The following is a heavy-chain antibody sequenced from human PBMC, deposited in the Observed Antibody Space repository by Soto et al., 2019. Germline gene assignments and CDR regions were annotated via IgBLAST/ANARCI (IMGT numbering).Heavy chain of an antibody. CDR3: ARASPSGPAYDFWSGWSVGPFDY. CDR1: CGSIISSSW. D-gene: IGHD3-3*01. Sequence: SETLSLTCAVSCGSIISSSWCSWVRHPPWKLLYWIGEIYHIGITNYNPSLNSRVTISVDKSKNQFSLKLSSVTAADTAVYYCARASPSGPAYDFWSGWSVGPFDYWGQGTLVTVSS. CDR2: IYHIGIT. J-gene: IGHJ4*02. V-gene: IGHV4-4*02.